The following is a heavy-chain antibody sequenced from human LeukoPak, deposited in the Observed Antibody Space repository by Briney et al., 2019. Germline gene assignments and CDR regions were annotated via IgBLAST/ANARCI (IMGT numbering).Heavy chain of an antibody. Sequence: PSETLSLTCTVSGDSISNSYWSWIRQPPGKGLEWIGYIFYSGITNYNPSLKSRVTMSVDTSRNQFSLKLKSVTAADTAVYYCARGLGKGPAAFDIWGQGTMVTVSS. D-gene: IGHD6-19*01. V-gene: IGHV4-59*12. CDR2: IFYSGIT. CDR3: ARGLGKGPAAFDI. J-gene: IGHJ3*02. CDR1: GDSISNSY.